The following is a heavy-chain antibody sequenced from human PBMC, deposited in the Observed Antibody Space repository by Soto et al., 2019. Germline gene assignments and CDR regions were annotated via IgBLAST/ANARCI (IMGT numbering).Heavy chain of an antibody. CDR1: GDSVSSNRAA. CDR3: ASEGAASTDYGGNLDY. V-gene: IGHV6-1*01. Sequence: SQTLSLTCAISGDSVSSNRAAWNWIRQSPSRGLEWLGRTYYRSKWYDDYAVSVKGRITINPDTSKNQFSLHLNSVTPEDTAVYFCASEGAASTDYGGNLDYLGPGTVVTV. D-gene: IGHD4-17*01. CDR2: TYYRSKWYD. J-gene: IGHJ4*02.